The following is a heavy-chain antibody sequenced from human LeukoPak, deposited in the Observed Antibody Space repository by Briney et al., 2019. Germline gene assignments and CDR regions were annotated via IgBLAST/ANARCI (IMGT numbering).Heavy chain of an antibody. CDR3: ARVWELRGAFDI. D-gene: IGHD1-26*01. J-gene: IGHJ3*02. V-gene: IGHV4-34*01. CDR1: GGSFSGYY. Sequence: NPSETLSLTCAVYGGSFSGYYWTWIRQPPEKGLEWIGEINHSGSTNYNPSLKSRVTISVDTSKNQFSLKLSSVTAADTAVYYCARVWELRGAFDIWGRGTMITVSS. CDR2: INHSGST.